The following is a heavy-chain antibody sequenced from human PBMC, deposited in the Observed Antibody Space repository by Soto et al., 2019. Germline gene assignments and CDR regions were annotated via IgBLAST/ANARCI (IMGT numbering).Heavy chain of an antibody. CDR2: IIPAFDTT. CDR1: GGTFSTEA. D-gene: IGHD5-12*01. Sequence: QVQFVQSGAEVKEPGSSVKVSCKASGGTFSTEAISWVRQAPGQGLEWMGGIIPAFDTTNYAQKCQDRVTLTADKSTSAVYMELSSLTSEDTAVYYCGRDAGWLHPADHYYVMDVWGQGTTVTVSS. V-gene: IGHV1-69*14. J-gene: IGHJ6*02. CDR3: GRDAGWLHPADHYYVMDV.